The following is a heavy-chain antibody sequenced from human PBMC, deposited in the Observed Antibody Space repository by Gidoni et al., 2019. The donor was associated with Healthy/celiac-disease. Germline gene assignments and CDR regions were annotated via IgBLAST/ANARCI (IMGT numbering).Heavy chain of an antibody. CDR1: GFTFSSYA. D-gene: IGHD3-22*01. V-gene: IGHV3-30-3*01. CDR3: ARGIDYYDSSGYLPSDY. Sequence: QVQLVESGGGVVQPGRSLRLSCAASGFTFSSYAMHWVRQAPGKGLEWVAVISYDGSNKYYADSVKGRFTTSRDNSKNTLYLQMNSLRAEDTAVYYCARGIDYYDSSGYLPSDYWGQGTLVTVSS. J-gene: IGHJ4*02. CDR2: ISYDGSNK.